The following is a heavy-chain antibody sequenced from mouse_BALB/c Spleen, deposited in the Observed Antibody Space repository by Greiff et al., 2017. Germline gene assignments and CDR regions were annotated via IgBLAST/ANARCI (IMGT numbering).Heavy chain of an antibody. CDR3: ARRYYGRFDY. Sequence: VQLQQPGSELVRPGASVKLSCKASGYTFTSYWMHWVKQRPGQGLEWIGWIDPENGNTIYDPKFQGKASITADTSSNTAYLQLSSLTSEDTAVYYCARRYYGRFDYWGQGTTLTVSS. V-gene: IGHV14-1*02. CDR2: IDPENGNT. J-gene: IGHJ2*01. D-gene: IGHD1-1*01. CDR1: GYTFTSYW.